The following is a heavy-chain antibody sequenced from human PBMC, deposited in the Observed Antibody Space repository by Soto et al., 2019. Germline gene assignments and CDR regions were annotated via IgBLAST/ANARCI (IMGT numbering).Heavy chain of an antibody. CDR1: GDSVSSNSAA. J-gene: IGHJ4*02. D-gene: IGHD2-15*01. V-gene: IGHV6-1*01. CDR2: TYYRSKWYN. Sequence: SQTLSLTCAISGDSVSSNSAAWNWIRQSPSRGLEWLGRTYYRSKWYNDYASSVKSRITISPDTSKNQFSLHLTSVTPEDTAVYYCARDPPTMLHDFDYWGQGIPVTVSS. CDR3: ARDPPTMLHDFDY.